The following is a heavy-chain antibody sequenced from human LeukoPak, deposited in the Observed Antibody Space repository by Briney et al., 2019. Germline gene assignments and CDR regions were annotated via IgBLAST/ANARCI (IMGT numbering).Heavy chain of an antibody. Sequence: SETLSLTCTVSGGSISSHYWSWIRQPPGKGLEWIGYIYYSGSTNYNPSLKSRVTISVDTSKNQFSLKLSSVTAADTAVYYCARGGGGGGYYDFWSGYYRFFGYLDYWGQGTLVTVSS. CDR1: GGSISSHY. D-gene: IGHD3-3*01. V-gene: IGHV4-59*11. CDR2: IYYSGST. J-gene: IGHJ4*02. CDR3: ARGGGGGGYYDFWSGYYRFFGYLDY.